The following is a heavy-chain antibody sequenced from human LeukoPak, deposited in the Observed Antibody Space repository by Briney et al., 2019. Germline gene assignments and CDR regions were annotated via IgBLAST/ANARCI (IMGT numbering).Heavy chain of an antibody. V-gene: IGHV4-39*01. CDR1: GGSISSGGYY. Sequence: SETLSLTCTVSGGSISSGGYYWNWIRQHPGKGLEWIGSIYFSGSTYYSPSLKSRVTISVDTSKNQFSLKLRSVTAADTAVYYCARRYGDYWLDYWGQGTLVTVSS. D-gene: IGHD4-17*01. CDR3: ARRYGDYWLDY. J-gene: IGHJ4*02. CDR2: IYFSGST.